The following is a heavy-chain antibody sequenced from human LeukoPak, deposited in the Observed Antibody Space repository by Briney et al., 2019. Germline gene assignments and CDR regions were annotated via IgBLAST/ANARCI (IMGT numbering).Heavy chain of an antibody. J-gene: IGHJ4*02. CDR3: AASLPNIVVVPATKGPFGY. CDR1: GFTFSSYA. CDR2: ISGSGGST. D-gene: IGHD2-2*01. V-gene: IGHV3-23*01. Sequence: PGGSLRLSCAASGFTFSSYAMTWVRQAPGKRLEWVSAISGSGGSTYYADSVKGRFTISRDNSKNTLYLQMNSLRAEDTAVYYCAASLPNIVVVPATKGPFGYWGQGALVTVSS.